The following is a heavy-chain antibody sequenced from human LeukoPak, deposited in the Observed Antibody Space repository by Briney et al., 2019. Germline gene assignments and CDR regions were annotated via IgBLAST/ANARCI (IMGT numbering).Heavy chain of an antibody. V-gene: IGHV4-59*12. J-gene: IGHJ4*02. CDR3: ARVRIKSRVRGPFDY. CDR1: GGSISSYY. CDR2: IYDRGST. D-gene: IGHD3-10*01. Sequence: SETLSLTCTVSGGSISSYYWSWIRQPPGKGLEWIGYIYDRGSTNYHPSLKSRVTISVDTSKNQFSLKLSSVTAADTAVYYCARVRIKSRVRGPFDYWGQGTLVTVSS.